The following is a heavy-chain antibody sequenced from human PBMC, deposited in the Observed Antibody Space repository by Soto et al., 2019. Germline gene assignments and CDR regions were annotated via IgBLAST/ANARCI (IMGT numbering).Heavy chain of an antibody. D-gene: IGHD1-26*01. CDR2: MFYGGST. CDR3: ATTGMGLTLYYYYHGMDV. CDR1: GFTVSTNY. J-gene: IGHJ6*02. V-gene: IGHV3-66*01. Sequence: EVQLVESGGGLVQPGGSLRLSCAASGFTVSTNYMTWVRQAPGKGLEWVSVMFYGGSTYYAASVKGRFTISRDDSKNTLYLQMNSLIAEDTAVYYWATTGMGLTLYYYYHGMDVWGQGTTVTVSS.